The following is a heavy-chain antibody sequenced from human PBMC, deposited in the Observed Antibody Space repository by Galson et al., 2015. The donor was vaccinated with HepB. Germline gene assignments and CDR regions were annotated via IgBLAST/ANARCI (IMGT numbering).Heavy chain of an antibody. CDR3: TRESVWGSYRSDY. CDR1: GFTFGDYA. Sequence: SLRLSCAASGFTFGDYAMSWVRQAPGKGLEWVGFIRSKAYGGTTEYAASVKGRFTISRDDSKSIAYLQMNSLKTEDTAVYYCTRESVWGSYRSDYWGQGTLVTVSS. J-gene: IGHJ4*02. V-gene: IGHV3-49*04. CDR2: IRSKAYGGTT. D-gene: IGHD3-16*02.